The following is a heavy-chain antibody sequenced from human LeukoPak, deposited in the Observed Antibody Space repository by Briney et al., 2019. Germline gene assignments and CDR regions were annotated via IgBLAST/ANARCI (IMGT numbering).Heavy chain of an antibody. Sequence: GGSLRLSCAASGFTFSSYSMNWVRQAPGKGLEWVSSISSSSSYIYYADSVKGRFTISRDNSMNTLYLQMNSLRAEDTAVYYCAKGWSYCGGDCRRGYYYYGMDVWGQGTTVTVSS. CDR2: ISSSSSYI. J-gene: IGHJ6*02. CDR3: AKGWSYCGGDCRRGYYYYGMDV. V-gene: IGHV3-21*04. D-gene: IGHD2-21*02. CDR1: GFTFSSYS.